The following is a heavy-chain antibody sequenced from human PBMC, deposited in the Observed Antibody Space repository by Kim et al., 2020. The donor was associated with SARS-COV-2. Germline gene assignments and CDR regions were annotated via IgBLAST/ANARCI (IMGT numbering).Heavy chain of an antibody. Sequence: SETLSLTCAVYGGSFSGYYWSWIRQPPGKGLEWIGEINHSGSTNYNPSLKSRVTISVDTSKNQFSLKLSSVTAADTAVYYCARGRGASSSRGFDYWGQGTLGTVSS. D-gene: IGHD6-6*01. J-gene: IGHJ4*02. CDR1: GGSFSGYY. CDR3: ARGRGASSSRGFDY. V-gene: IGHV4-34*01. CDR2: INHSGST.